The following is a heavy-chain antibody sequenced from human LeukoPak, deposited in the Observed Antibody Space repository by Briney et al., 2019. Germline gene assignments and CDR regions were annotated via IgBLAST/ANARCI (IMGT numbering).Heavy chain of an antibody. Sequence: ASVKVSCKASGYTFTSYGISWVRQAPGQGLEWMGWISAYNGNTNYAQKLQGRVTMTTDTSTSTAYMELRSLRFDDTAVSYCARGDPYYYDSSGYYFPGALDAFDIWGQGTMVTVSS. CDR3: ARGDPYYYDSSGYYFPGALDAFDI. CDR2: ISAYNGNT. D-gene: IGHD3-22*01. J-gene: IGHJ3*02. V-gene: IGHV1-18*01. CDR1: GYTFTSYG.